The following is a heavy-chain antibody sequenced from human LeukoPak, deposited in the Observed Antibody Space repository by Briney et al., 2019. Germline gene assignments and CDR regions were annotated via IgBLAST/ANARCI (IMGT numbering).Heavy chain of an antibody. J-gene: IGHJ6*02. V-gene: IGHV1-2*04. CDR2: INPNSGGT. CDR1: GYTFTGYY. CDR3: ARDHGRSSWGPLYYYYGMDV. D-gene: IGHD6-13*01. Sequence: ASVNVSCKASGYTFTGYYMHWVRQAPGQGLEWMGWINPNSGGTNYAQKFQGWVTMTRDTSISTAYMELSRLRSDDTAVYYCARDHGRSSWGPLYYYYGMDVWGQGTTVTVSS.